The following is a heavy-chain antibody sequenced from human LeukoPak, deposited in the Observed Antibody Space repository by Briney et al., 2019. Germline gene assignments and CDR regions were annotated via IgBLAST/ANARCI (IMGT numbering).Heavy chain of an antibody. J-gene: IGHJ4*02. D-gene: IGHD6-13*01. CDR3: ARVWERSSSSWPFDY. V-gene: IGHV1-2*02. CDR2: INPNSGGT. Sequence: VASVKVSCKASGYTFTGYFIHWVRQAPGQGLEWMGWINPNSGGTYYAQKFQGRVTVTRDTSISTAYMELSRLRSDDTAVYYCARVWERSSSSWPFDYWGQGTLVTVPS. CDR1: GYTFTGYF.